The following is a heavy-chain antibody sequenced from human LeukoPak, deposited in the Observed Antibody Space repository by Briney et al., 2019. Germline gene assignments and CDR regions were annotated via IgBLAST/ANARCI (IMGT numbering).Heavy chain of an antibody. CDR3: ARGGFIVVVPAAHNWFDP. CDR2: INPNSGGT. J-gene: IGHJ5*02. D-gene: IGHD2-2*01. CDR1: GYTFTGYY. Sequence: ASVKVSCKASGYTFTGYYMHWVRQAPGQGLEWMGWINPNSGGTNYAQKFQGRVTMTRDTSISTAYMELSRLRSDGTAVYYCARGGFIVVVPAAHNWFDPWGQGTLVTVSS. V-gene: IGHV1-2*02.